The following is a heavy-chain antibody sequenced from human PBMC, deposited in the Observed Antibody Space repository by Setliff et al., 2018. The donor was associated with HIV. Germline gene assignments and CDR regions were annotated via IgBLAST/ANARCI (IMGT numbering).Heavy chain of an antibody. CDR2: ISGSGSYI. CDR1: GFSIDDYA. J-gene: IGHJ4*02. CDR3: ASIELAAMVPVDY. V-gene: IGHV3-21*01. Sequence: GGSLRLSCTASGFSIDDYAMNWFRQAPGKGLEWVSSISGSGSYIYYADSVKGRFTISRDNAKNSLSLQMNSLRAEDTAVYYCASIELAAMVPVDYWGQGTLVTVSS. D-gene: IGHD5-18*01.